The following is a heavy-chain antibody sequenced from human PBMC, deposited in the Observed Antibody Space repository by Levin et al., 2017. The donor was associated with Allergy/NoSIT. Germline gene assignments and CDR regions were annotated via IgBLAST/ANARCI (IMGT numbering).Heavy chain of an antibody. CDR3: VRHVDGSSWLD. CDR1: GFTFSGSA. J-gene: IGHJ4*02. V-gene: IGHV3-73*01. CDR2: IRSKAHSYAT. Sequence: LGESLKISCAASGFTFSGSAMHWVRQASGKGLEWIGRIRSKAHSYATAYGASMKDRFTISRDDSKNTAYLQVNSLNTEDAAVYYCVRHVDGSSWLDWGQGTLVTVSS. D-gene: IGHD6-13*01.